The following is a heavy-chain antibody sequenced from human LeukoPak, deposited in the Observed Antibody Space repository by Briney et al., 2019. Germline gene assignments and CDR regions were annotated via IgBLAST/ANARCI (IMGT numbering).Heavy chain of an antibody. CDR1: GLTFSIYW. Sequence: GGSLRLSCAASGLTFSIYWMSWVRQAPGKGLEWVANIKQDGSEKYYVDSVKGRFTISRDNAKNSLYLQMNSLRAEDTAVYYCARVVVVVDSGMDVWGQGTTVTVSS. J-gene: IGHJ6*02. CDR3: ARVVVVVDSGMDV. D-gene: IGHD2-2*01. CDR2: IKQDGSEK. V-gene: IGHV3-7*01.